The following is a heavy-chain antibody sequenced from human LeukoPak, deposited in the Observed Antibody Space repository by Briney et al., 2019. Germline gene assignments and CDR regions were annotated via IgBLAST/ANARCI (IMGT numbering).Heavy chain of an antibody. J-gene: IGHJ3*02. D-gene: IGHD6-6*01. CDR1: GLTFSSYA. CDR2: ISGSGGST. CDR3: AKAIGYSSSLFDAFDI. V-gene: IGHV3-23*01. Sequence: GGSLRLSCEVSGLTFSSYAMSWVRQAPGRGLEWVSGISGSGGSTYYADSVKGRFTISRDNSKNTLYLRMNSLRAEDTAVYYCAKAIGYSSSLFDAFDIWGQGTMVTVSS.